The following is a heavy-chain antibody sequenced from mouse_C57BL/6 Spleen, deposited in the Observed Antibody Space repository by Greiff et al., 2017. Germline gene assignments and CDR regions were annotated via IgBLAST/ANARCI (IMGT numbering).Heavy chain of an antibody. CDR1: GYTFTSYN. J-gene: IGHJ3*01. CDR2: IYPGNGDT. V-gene: IGHV1-12*01. Sequence: LQQSGAELVRPGASVTMSCKASGYTFTSYNMPWVKQTPRQGLEWIGAIYPGNGDTSYNQKFKGKATLTVDKSSSTAYMQLSSLTSEDSAVYFCAREGKNGPWFAYWGHGTLAIVSA. CDR3: AREGKNGPWFAY. D-gene: IGHD1-1*02.